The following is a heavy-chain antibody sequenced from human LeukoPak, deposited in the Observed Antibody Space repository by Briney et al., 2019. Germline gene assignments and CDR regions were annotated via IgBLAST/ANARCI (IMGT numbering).Heavy chain of an antibody. Sequence: SQTLSLTCTVSGGSISSGDYYWSWIRQPPGKGLEWIGYIYYSGSTYYNPSLKTRVTISVDTSKNQFSLKLSSVTAADTAVYYCARRYDSSGYYYVRYFDLWGRGTLVTVSS. CDR1: GGSISSGDYY. CDR3: ARRYDSSGYYYVRYFDL. D-gene: IGHD3-22*01. V-gene: IGHV4-30-4*01. CDR2: IYYSGST. J-gene: IGHJ2*01.